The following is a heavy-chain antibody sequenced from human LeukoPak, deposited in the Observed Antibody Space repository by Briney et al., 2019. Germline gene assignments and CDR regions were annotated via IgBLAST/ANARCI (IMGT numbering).Heavy chain of an antibody. V-gene: IGHV3-30-3*01. CDR2: ISYDGSNK. CDR3: ARAATIVVVIAYYFDY. Sequence: PGGSLRLSCAASGFTFSSYAMHWVRQAPGKGLEWVAVISYDGSNKYYADSVKGRFTISRDNSKNTLYLQMNSLRAEDTAEYYCARAATIVVVIAYYFDYWGQGTLVTVSS. J-gene: IGHJ4*02. CDR1: GFTFSSYA. D-gene: IGHD3-22*01.